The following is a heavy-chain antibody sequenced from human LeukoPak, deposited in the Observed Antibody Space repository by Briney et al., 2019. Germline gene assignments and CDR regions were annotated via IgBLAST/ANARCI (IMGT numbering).Heavy chain of an antibody. J-gene: IGHJ6*02. V-gene: IGHV3-53*01. CDR2: FYSGGAT. CDR1: GFIVSANY. D-gene: IGHD2-15*01. CDR3: ARGRGLDV. Sequence: GGSLRLSCAASGFIVSANYMSWVRQTPGKGLEWVSIFYSGGATFYVDSVKGRFTISRDNSKNMLYLQMNSLRAEDTAVYYCARGRGLDVWGQRTTVTVSS.